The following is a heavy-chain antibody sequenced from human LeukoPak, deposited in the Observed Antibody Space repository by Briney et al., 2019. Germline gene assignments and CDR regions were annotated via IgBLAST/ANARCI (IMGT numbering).Heavy chain of an antibody. CDR1: GFTFSSYG. CDR2: IRYDGSNK. J-gene: IGHJ4*02. CDR3: AKDLGSSWYGNFDY. D-gene: IGHD6-13*01. V-gene: IGHV3-30*02. Sequence: GGSLRLLCAASGFTFSSYGMHWVRHAPGRGLEWVVFIRYDGSNKYYADSVKGRFTISRDNSKNTLYLQMNSLRAEDTAVYYCAKDLGSSWYGNFDYWGQGTLVTVSS.